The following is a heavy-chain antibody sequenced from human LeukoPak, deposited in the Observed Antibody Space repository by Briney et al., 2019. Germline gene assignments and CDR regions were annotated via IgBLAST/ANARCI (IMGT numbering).Heavy chain of an antibody. CDR1: GFTFSSYS. Sequence: PGGSLRLSCAASGFTFSSYSMNWVRQAPGKGLEWVSSISSSSSYIYYADSVKGRFTISRDNAKNSLYLQMNSLRAEDTAVYYCARDGEYCSGGSCHQASFDYWGQGTLVTVSS. J-gene: IGHJ4*02. CDR3: ARDGEYCSGGSCHQASFDY. D-gene: IGHD2-15*01. V-gene: IGHV3-21*01. CDR2: ISSSSSYI.